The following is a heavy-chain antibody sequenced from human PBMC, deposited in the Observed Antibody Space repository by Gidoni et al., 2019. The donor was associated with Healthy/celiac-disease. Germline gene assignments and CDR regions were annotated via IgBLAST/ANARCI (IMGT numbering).Heavy chain of an antibody. CDR2: IYYSGST. Sequence: QLQLQESGPGLVKPSETLSLTCTVSGCSISSSSYYWGWIRQPPGKGLEWIGSIYYSGSTYYNPSLKSRVTISVDTSKNQFSLKLSSVTAADTAVYYCARRAALFSMVRGGNNWGQGTLVTVSS. CDR3: ARRAALFSMVRGGNN. D-gene: IGHD3-10*01. CDR1: GCSISSSSYY. J-gene: IGHJ4*02. V-gene: IGHV4-39*01.